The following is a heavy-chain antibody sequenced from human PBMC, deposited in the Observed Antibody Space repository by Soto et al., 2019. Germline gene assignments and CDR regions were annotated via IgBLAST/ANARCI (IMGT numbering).Heavy chain of an antibody. CDR2: LYYTGST. Sequence: LSLTCNVSGGSISDFYWSWIRQSPGKRLEWIGYLYYTGSTNYNPALKSRVTISLDTSKNQFSLKVRSVTAADTAVYYCARGGGYDFRSSQAPPIDVGRQGTTVTVSS. D-gene: IGHD3-3*01. J-gene: IGHJ6*02. CDR3: ARGGGYDFRSSQAPPIDV. V-gene: IGHV4-59*01. CDR1: GGSISDFY.